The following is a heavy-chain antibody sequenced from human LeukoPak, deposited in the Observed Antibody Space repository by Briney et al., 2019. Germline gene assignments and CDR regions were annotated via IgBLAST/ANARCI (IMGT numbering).Heavy chain of an antibody. CDR1: GFTFNGFW. V-gene: IGHV3-23*01. Sequence: GGSLRLSCAASGFTFNGFWMSWVRQAPGKGLEWVSAISGSGGSTYYADSVKGRFTISRDNSKNTLYLQMNSLRAEDTAVYYCAKEKGRVTTVTTIDYWGQGTLVTVSP. CDR3: AKEKGRVTTVTTIDY. J-gene: IGHJ4*02. D-gene: IGHD4-17*01. CDR2: ISGSGGST.